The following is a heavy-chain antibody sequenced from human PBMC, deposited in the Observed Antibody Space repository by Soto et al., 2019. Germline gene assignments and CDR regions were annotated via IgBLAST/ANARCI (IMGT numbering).Heavy chain of an antibody. CDR3: AKDIREYSSGWTYFDY. J-gene: IGHJ4*01. CDR1: GFTFHDYA. Sequence: GGSLRLSCAASGFTFHDYAMHWVRQGQGKGLEWVSGITWNSGSIDYADSVKGRFTISRDNAKNSLYLQMNSLRPEDAALYYCAKDIREYSSGWTYFDYWGHGTLVTVSS. D-gene: IGHD6-19*01. CDR2: ITWNSGSI. V-gene: IGHV3-9*01.